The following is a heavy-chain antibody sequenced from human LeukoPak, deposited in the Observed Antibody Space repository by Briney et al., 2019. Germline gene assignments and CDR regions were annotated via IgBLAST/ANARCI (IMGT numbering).Heavy chain of an antibody. Sequence: SVKVSCKASGGTFSSYAISWVRQAPGQGLEWMGGIIPIFGTANYAQKFQGRVTITADEPTSTAYMELSSLRSEDTAVYYCARAWGVVTAIDYWGQGTLVTVSS. J-gene: IGHJ4*02. D-gene: IGHD2-21*02. CDR2: IIPIFGTA. V-gene: IGHV1-69*01. CDR1: GGTFSSYA. CDR3: ARAWGVVTAIDY.